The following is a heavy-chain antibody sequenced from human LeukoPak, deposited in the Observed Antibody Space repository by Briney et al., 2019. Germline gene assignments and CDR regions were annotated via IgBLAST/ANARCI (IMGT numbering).Heavy chain of an antibody. CDR3: ARVFHYYYYYMDV. V-gene: IGHV3-7*03. J-gene: IGHJ6*03. Sequence: GGSLRLSCAASGFTFSSYWMSWVRQAPGKGLEWVANIKKDGSDKYYVDSVKGRFTISRDNAKNSLYLQMNSLRAEDTAVYYCARVFHYYYYYMDVWGKGTTVTISS. CDR2: IKKDGSDK. D-gene: IGHD2-21*01. CDR1: GFTFSSYW.